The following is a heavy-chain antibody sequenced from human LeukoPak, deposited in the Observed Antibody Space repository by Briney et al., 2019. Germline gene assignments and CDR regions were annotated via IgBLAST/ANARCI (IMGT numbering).Heavy chain of an antibody. D-gene: IGHD3-3*01. V-gene: IGHV3-33*01. Sequence: GGSLRLSCAASGFTFSSYGMHWVRQAPGKGLEWVAVIWYDGSNKYYADSVKGRFTISRDNSKNTLYLQMNSLRAEDTAVYYCARGLGDFWSGLETYFDHWGQGTLVTVSS. J-gene: IGHJ4*02. CDR3: ARGLGDFWSGLETYFDH. CDR1: GFTFSSYG. CDR2: IWYDGSNK.